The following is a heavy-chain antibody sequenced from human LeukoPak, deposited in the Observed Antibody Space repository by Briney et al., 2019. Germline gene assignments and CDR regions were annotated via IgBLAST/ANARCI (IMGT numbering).Heavy chain of an antibody. J-gene: IGHJ5*01. CDR2: IGTYGGDT. CDR3: ARDLWNFYADSGYNRDFDS. V-gene: IGHV1-18*04. CDR1: GYTFTGYY. Sequence: GASVKVSCKASGYTFTGYYMHWVRQAPGQGLEWMGWIGTYGGDTYYAQKFQGRITVTTDTSTSTVYMELRNLRSDDTAVYYCARDLWNFYADSGYNRDFDSWGQGTLVTVSS. D-gene: IGHD2/OR15-2a*01.